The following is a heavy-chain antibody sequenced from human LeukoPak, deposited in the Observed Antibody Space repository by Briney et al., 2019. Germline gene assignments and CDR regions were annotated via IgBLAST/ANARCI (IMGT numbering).Heavy chain of an antibody. CDR1: GYTFTSYD. J-gene: IGHJ5*02. Sequence: ASVKVSCKASGYTFTSYDINWVRQATGQGLEWMGWMDPNSGNTGYAQKFQGRVTMTTDTSTGTAYMELRSLRSDDTAVYYCARVYYGSGSYNWFDPWGQGTLVTVSS. CDR2: MDPNSGNT. V-gene: IGHV1-8*01. D-gene: IGHD3-10*01. CDR3: ARVYYGSGSYNWFDP.